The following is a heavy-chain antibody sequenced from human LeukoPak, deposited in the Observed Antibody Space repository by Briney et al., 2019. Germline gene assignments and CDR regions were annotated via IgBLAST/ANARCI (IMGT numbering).Heavy chain of an antibody. Sequence: GASVKVSCKASGYTFTSYYMHWVRQAPGQGLEWMGIINPSGGSTSYAQKFQGRVTMTRDMSTSTVYMELSSLRSEDTAVYYCARGEYYYDSSGYLSFDYWGQGTLVTVSS. CDR3: ARGEYYYDSSGYLSFDY. V-gene: IGHV1-46*01. J-gene: IGHJ4*02. CDR2: INPSGGST. CDR1: GYTFTSYY. D-gene: IGHD3-22*01.